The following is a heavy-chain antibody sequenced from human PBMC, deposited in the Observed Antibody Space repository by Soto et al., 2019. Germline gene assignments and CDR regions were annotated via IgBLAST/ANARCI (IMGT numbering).Heavy chain of an antibody. CDR1: GGSISSYY. J-gene: IGHJ6*03. Sequence: PSETLSLTCTVSGGSISSYYWSWIRQPPGKGLEWIGYIYYSGSTNYNPSVKGRFTISRDNSKNTLYLQMNSLRAEDTAVYYCAKDSGYCSGGSCLHYYYYMDVWGKGTTVTVSS. CDR3: AKDSGYCSGGSCLHYYYYMDV. V-gene: IGHV4-59*12. CDR2: IYYSGST. D-gene: IGHD2-15*01.